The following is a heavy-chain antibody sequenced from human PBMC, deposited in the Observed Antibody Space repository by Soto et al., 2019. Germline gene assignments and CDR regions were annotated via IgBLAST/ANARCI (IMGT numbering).Heavy chain of an antibody. CDR2: LSGSGTST. J-gene: IGHJ4*02. V-gene: IGHV3-23*01. CDR3: AKATTNGGWFNPFDS. D-gene: IGHD6-19*01. Sequence: RGSLLLSCAASVFSFVNYAMNWVRQAPGKGLEWVSGLSGSGTSTYYADSVKGRFTISRDNSRDTLFLQMNSLTADDTAVYYCAKATTNGGWFNPFDSWGQGAMVTVSS. CDR1: VFSFVNYA.